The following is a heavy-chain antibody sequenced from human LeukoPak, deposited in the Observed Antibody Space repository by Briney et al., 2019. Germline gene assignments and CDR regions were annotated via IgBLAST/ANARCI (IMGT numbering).Heavy chain of an antibody. CDR2: INPNSGGS. CDR1: GYTFTSYY. V-gene: IGHV1-2*02. D-gene: IGHD5-12*01. CDR3: ARGPRYGESGYDLGPY. Sequence: ASVKVSCKASGYTFTSYYIHWMRQAPGQGLECVGWINPNSGGSHYARRFQGRVTMTSDTSINTGYMELTSLTTDDTAVYYCARGPRYGESGYDLGPYWGQGTLVTVSS. J-gene: IGHJ4*02.